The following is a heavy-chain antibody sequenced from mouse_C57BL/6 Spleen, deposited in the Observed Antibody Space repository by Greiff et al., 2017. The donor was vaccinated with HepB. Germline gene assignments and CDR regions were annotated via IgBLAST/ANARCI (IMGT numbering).Heavy chain of an antibody. J-gene: IGHJ4*01. CDR2: ISSGSSTI. CDR1: GFTFSDYG. V-gene: IGHV5-17*01. CDR3: ARRRGYYAMDY. Sequence: EVMLVESGGGLVKPGGSLKLSCAASGFTFSDYGIHWVRQAPEKGLEWVAYISSGSSTIYYADTVKGRFTISRDNAKNTLFLQMTSLRSEDTAMYYCARRRGYYAMDYWGQGTSVTVSS.